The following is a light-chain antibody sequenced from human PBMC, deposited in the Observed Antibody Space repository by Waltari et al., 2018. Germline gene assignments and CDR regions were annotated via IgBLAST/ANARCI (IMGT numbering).Light chain of an antibody. Sequence: DIQMTPSPSTLSASVGDRVTITCRASQSISSWLAWYQQKPGKAPKLLIYKASSLQSGVPSRFSGSGSGTEFTLTISGLQPDDFATYYCQQYNSYSPWTFGQGTKVEIK. J-gene: IGKJ1*01. CDR3: QQYNSYSPWT. CDR1: QSISSW. CDR2: KAS. V-gene: IGKV1-5*03.